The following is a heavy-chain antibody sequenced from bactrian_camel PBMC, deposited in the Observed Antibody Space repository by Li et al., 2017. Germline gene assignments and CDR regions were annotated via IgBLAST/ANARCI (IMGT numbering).Heavy chain of an antibody. CDR2: IYTGSSKT. V-gene: IGHV3S54*01. D-gene: IGHD4*01. CDR3: TKTGLYTYYAST. CDR1: GNFYSSNC. J-gene: IGHJ4*01. Sequence: HVQLVESGGGLVQPGGSLRLSCAASGNFYSSNCMGWFRQGTGKEREEVAAIYTGSSKTYYFDSVKGRFTVSRDNAKNTLYLRLNSLKTEDTAMYYCTKTGLYTYYASTWGQGTQVTVS.